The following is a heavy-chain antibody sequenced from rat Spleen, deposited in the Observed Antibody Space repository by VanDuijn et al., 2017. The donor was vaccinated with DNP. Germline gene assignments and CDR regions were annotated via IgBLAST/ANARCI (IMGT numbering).Heavy chain of an antibody. D-gene: IGHD1-6*01. CDR2: ISIRGTRT. J-gene: IGHJ3*01. CDR1: GFNFNDYW. CDR3: VRQRVMYTTATGFAY. V-gene: IGHV5-22*01. Sequence: EVKLVESGGGLVQPGRSLKLSCAASGFNFNDYWMGWVRQAPKKGLEWVATISIRGTRTSYPDSVKGRFTISRDNSKSSLYLHMSSLRSEDTATYHCVRQRVMYTTATGFAYWGQGTLVSVSS.